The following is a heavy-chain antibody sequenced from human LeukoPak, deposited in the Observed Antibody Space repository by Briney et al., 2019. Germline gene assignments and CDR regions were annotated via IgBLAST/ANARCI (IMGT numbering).Heavy chain of an antibody. CDR2: IIPRLGTT. CDR1: GGTFNSYA. Sequence: SVKVSCKASGGTFNSYAINWVRQAPGQGLEWMGGIIPRLGTTKYIEKFQGRITITTDESTTTAYMELTSLRSEDTAVYYCAADGTDWGQGTLVTVST. J-gene: IGHJ4*02. V-gene: IGHV1-69*05. CDR3: AADGTD.